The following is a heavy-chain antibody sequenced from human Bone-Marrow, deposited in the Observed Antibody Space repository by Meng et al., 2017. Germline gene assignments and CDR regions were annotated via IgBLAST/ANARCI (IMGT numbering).Heavy chain of an antibody. V-gene: IGHV3-11*01. J-gene: IGHJ2*01. CDR3: ARDDVGDRYWYFDL. CDR1: GGRFSVYC. CDR2: ICNRGSTI. D-gene: IGHD4-17*01. Sequence: QAELWELRERWDKPLTCLQLAVAATGGRFSVYCISWIRQAAVKGLEWLSYICNRGSTIYYADSVKVRFTISRDNAKNALYLQMNSLRAKYTAVYYCARDDVGDRYWYFDLWGRGTLVTVSS.